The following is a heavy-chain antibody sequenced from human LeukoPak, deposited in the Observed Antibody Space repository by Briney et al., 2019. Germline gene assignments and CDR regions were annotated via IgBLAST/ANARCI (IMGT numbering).Heavy chain of an antibody. CDR1: GFTFSTYE. J-gene: IGHJ4*02. Sequence: GGSLRLSCAASGFTFSTYEMNWVRQAPGKGPEWVSSIRSSGTTMFYADSVKGRFTISRDNAKNSLYLQMNSLRAEDAAIYYCARVGSGSYLSYWGQGTLVTVSS. CDR3: ARVGSGSYLSY. V-gene: IGHV3-48*03. CDR2: IRSSGTTM. D-gene: IGHD3-10*01.